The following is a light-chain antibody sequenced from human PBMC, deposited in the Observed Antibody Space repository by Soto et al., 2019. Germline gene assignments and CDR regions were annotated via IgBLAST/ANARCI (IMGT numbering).Light chain of an antibody. J-gene: IGKJ1*01. Sequence: DIQMTQSPSTLSASVGDRVTIACRTSQTISSWVAWYQQKPAKAPKHLIYDASSWESGGPSTISGSGAATEDTPTISSRQPDEDAAYYCQQYNSPPWAFGQGTKVDIK. CDR1: QTISSW. CDR3: QQYNSPPWA. CDR2: DAS. V-gene: IGKV1-5*01.